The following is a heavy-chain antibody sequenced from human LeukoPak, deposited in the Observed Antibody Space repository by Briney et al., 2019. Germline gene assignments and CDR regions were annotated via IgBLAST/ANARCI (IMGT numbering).Heavy chain of an antibody. CDR2: ISGSGGST. Sequence: GGFLRLSCAASGFPFSIYAMSWVRQAPGKGLEWVSGISGSGGSTYYADSVKGRFTISRDNSKNTLYVQMNSLRAEDTATYYCAKSKAVAGYDAFDIWGQGTMVTVSS. D-gene: IGHD6-19*01. J-gene: IGHJ3*02. V-gene: IGHV3-23*01. CDR1: GFPFSIYA. CDR3: AKSKAVAGYDAFDI.